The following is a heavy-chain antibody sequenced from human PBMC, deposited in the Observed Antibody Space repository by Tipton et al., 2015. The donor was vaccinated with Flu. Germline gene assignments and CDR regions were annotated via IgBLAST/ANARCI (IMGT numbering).Heavy chain of an antibody. CDR2: INPNSGGI. J-gene: IGHJ6*02. CDR1: GYTFTGYY. V-gene: IGHV1-2*02. CDR3: ARVRVRPDPYYYGMDV. Sequence: QSGAEVKKPGASVKVSCKASGYTFTGYYMHWVRQAPGQGLEWMGWINPNSGGINYAQKFQGRVTMTRDTSISTAYMELSRLRSDDTAVYYCARVRVRPDPYYYGMDVWGQGTTVTVSS. D-gene: IGHD4/OR15-4a*01.